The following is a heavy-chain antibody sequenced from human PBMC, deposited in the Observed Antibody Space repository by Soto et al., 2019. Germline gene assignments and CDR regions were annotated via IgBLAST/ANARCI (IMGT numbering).Heavy chain of an antibody. CDR1: GGSISSSSYY. V-gene: IGHV4-39*01. Sequence: QLQLQESGPGLVKPSETLSLTCTVSGGSISSSSYYWGWIRQPPGKGLEWIGSIYYSGSTYYNPSLKSRVTISVDTSKNQFSLKLSSVTAADTAVYYCARSAYYYDSSGGRGPDYWGQGTLVTVSS. CDR3: ARSAYYYDSSGGRGPDY. J-gene: IGHJ4*02. CDR2: IYYSGST. D-gene: IGHD3-22*01.